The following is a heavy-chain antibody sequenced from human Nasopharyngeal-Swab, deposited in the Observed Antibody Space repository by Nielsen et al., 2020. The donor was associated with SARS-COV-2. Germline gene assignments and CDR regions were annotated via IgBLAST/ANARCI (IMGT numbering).Heavy chain of an antibody. CDR2: IKQDGSEK. J-gene: IGHJ3*02. V-gene: IGHV3-7*01. CDR3: ARDFGSPVVVAATRSDAFDI. Sequence: GESLKISCAASGFTFSSYWMSWVRQAPGKGLEWVANIKQDGSEKYYVDSVKGRFTISRDNAKNSLYLQMNSLRAEDTAVYYCARDFGSPVVVAATRSDAFDIWGQGTMVTVSS. D-gene: IGHD2-15*01. CDR1: GFTFSSYW.